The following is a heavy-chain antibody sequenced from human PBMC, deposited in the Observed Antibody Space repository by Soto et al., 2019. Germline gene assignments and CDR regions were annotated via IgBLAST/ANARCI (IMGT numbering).Heavy chain of an antibody. CDR2: ISGSGGST. D-gene: IGHD3-16*01. V-gene: IGHV3-23*01. CDR1: GFTFSSCA. CDR3: AKGGAGHYYYYYYGMDV. Sequence: GGSLRLSCAASGFTFSSCAMSWVRQAPGKGLEWVSAISGSGGSTYYADSVKGRFTISRDNSKNTLYLQMNSLRAEDTAVYYCAKGGAGHYYYYYYGMDVWGQGTTVTVSS. J-gene: IGHJ6*02.